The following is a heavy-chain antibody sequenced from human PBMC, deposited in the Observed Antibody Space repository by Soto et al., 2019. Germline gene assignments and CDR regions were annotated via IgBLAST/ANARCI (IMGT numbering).Heavy chain of an antibody. D-gene: IGHD2-21*02. CDR3: ARDLWGYCGTDCYPLDV. V-gene: IGHV4-59*01. CDR2: MYNTGST. Sequence: LEILSLTCTVSGGSISGYCWSWIRQPPGKGLEWIGYMYNTGSTVYNPSSKSRVTISVDTSKNQFSLKLNSVTAADTAVYYCARDLWGYCGTDCYPLDVWGQGTTVTVSS. CDR1: GGSISGYC. J-gene: IGHJ6*02.